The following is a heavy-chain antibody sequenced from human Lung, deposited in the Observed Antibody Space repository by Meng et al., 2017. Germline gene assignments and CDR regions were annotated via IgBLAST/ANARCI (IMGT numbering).Heavy chain of an antibody. CDR3: ARGPTTMAHDFDY. CDR1: GGSFSDYY. V-gene: IGHV4-34*01. D-gene: IGHD4-11*01. CDR2: INHSGST. J-gene: IGHJ4*02. Sequence: VQLQWWVVGLLRRSETPSPAVVVSGGSFSDYYWSWIRQPPGKGLEWIGEINHSGSTNYNPSLESRATISVDTSQNNLSLKLSSVTAADSAVYYCARGPTTMAHDFDYWGQGTLVTVSS.